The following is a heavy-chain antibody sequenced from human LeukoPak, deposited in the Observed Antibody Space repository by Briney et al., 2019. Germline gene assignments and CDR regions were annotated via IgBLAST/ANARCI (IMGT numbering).Heavy chain of an antibody. V-gene: IGHV3-23*01. CDR1: GVTFSRDA. CDR2: ISGSGGST. J-gene: IGHJ4*02. Sequence: GGSLRLSCAASGVTFSRDAKSRVREAPGKGVEGGSAISGSGGSTYYADSVTGRFTISRDNSNNTLYLQMNSLRAEDTAVYYCAKDGEGPESYFDYWGQGTLVTVSS. CDR3: AKDGEGPESYFDY. D-gene: IGHD3-10*01.